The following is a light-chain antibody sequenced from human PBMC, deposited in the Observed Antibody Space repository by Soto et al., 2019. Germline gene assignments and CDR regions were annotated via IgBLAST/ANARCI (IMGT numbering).Light chain of an antibody. Sequence: QSVLTQPPSVSGAPGQRVTMSCTGSSSNIGAGYNVHWYQQLPGTAPKLLIYGNSNRPSGVPDRFSGSKSGTSASLAITGLQAEDEADYYCGSWDSSLSAYVFGTGTKVTVL. V-gene: IGLV1-40*01. CDR2: GNS. CDR3: GSWDSSLSAYV. J-gene: IGLJ1*01. CDR1: SSNIGAGYN.